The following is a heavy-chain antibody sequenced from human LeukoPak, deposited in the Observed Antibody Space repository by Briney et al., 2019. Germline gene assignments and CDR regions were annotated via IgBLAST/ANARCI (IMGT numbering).Heavy chain of an antibody. Sequence: SETLSLTCAVYGGSFSGYYWSWIRQPPGKGLEWIGEINHSGSTNYNPSLKSRVTISVDTSKNQFSLKLSSVTATDTAVYYCARGRWLQGYFDYWGQGTLVTVSS. CDR3: ARGRWLQGYFDY. J-gene: IGHJ4*02. D-gene: IGHD5-24*01. V-gene: IGHV4-34*01. CDR1: GGSFSGYY. CDR2: INHSGST.